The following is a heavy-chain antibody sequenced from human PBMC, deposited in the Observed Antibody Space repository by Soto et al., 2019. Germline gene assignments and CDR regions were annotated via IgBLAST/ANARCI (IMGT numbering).Heavy chain of an antibody. J-gene: IGHJ5*02. Sequence: SETLSLTCTVSGGSVSSGSYYWSWIRQPPGKGLEWIGYIYYGGSTNYNPSLKSRVTISVDTSKNQFSLKLSSVTAADTAVYYCARDPAILTGSGWFDPWGQGTLVTVSS. D-gene: IGHD3-9*01. CDR1: GGSVSSGSYY. CDR2: IYYGGST. V-gene: IGHV4-61*01. CDR3: ARDPAILTGSGWFDP.